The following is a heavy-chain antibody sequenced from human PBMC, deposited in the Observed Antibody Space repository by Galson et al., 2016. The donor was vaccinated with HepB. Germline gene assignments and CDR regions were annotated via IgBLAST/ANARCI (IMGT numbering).Heavy chain of an antibody. D-gene: IGHD1-14*01. V-gene: IGHV3-33*01. J-gene: IGHJ3*01. CDR2: IRHNGSNK. Sequence: SLRLSCAASGFTFSSSGMQWVRQGPGKGLEWVALIRHNGSNKYYADSVKGRFTISGDNSKNTLYLQVNSLRAEDAAVYYCARGRRNRGAVDVWGQGTMVTVTS. CDR3: ARGRRNRGAVDV. CDR1: GFTFSSSG.